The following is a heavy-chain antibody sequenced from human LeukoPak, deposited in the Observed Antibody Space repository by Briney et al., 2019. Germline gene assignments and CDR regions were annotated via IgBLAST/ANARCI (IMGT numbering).Heavy chain of an antibody. CDR1: GGSINSYY. Sequence: PSETLSLTCNVSGGSINSYYWSWIRQPPGKGLEWIGYIYYNGDTKYNPSLKSRVTISVDTSKTQFSLKLGSVTAADTAVYYCARESRPGIAVAGTWFDPWGQGTLVTVSS. J-gene: IGHJ5*02. D-gene: IGHD6-19*01. V-gene: IGHV4-59*01. CDR2: IYYNGDT. CDR3: ARESRPGIAVAGTWFDP.